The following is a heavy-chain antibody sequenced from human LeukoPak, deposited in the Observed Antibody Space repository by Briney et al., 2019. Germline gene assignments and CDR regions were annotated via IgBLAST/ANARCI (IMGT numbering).Heavy chain of an antibody. CDR1: GFTSSNSA. CDR2: ISGSGVNT. J-gene: IGHJ4*02. V-gene: IGHV3-23*01. D-gene: IGHD6-6*01. CDR3: AKEIVPPSGYYFDY. Sequence: GGSLRLSCAASGFTSSNSAMSWVRQAPGKRLEWVSSISGSGVNTYYADSVKGRFTIFRDNSKNTLYLQMNSLRVEDTAVYYCAKEIVPPSGYYFDYWGQGTLVTVSS.